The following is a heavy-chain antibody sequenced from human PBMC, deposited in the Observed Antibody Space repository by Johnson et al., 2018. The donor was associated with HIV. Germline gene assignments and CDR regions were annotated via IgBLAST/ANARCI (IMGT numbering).Heavy chain of an antibody. Sequence: QVQLVESGGGVVQPGGSLRLSCAASGFTFSSYGMHWVRQAPGKGLEWVAFIRYDGSNKYYADSVKGRFTISRDNSKNTLYLQMNSLRVEDTAVYYCARAGKWSGDAFDIWGQGTTVTVSS. CDR3: ARAGKWSGDAFDI. CDR1: GFTFSSYG. D-gene: IGHD3-10*01. V-gene: IGHV3-30*02. J-gene: IGHJ3*02. CDR2: IRYDGSNK.